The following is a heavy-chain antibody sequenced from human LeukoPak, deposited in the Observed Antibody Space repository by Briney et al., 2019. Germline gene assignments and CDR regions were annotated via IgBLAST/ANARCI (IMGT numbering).Heavy chain of an antibody. CDR1: GYTFTGYY. CDR2: INPNSGGT. J-gene: IGHJ4*02. Sequence: ASVKVSCKASGYTFTGYYMHWVRQAPGQGLEWMGWINPNSGGTNYAQKSQGRVTMTRDTSISTAYMELSRLRSDDTAVYYCARDWARGYYYDSSAMSWGQGTLVTVSS. D-gene: IGHD3-22*01. CDR3: ARDWARGYYYDSSAMS. V-gene: IGHV1-2*02.